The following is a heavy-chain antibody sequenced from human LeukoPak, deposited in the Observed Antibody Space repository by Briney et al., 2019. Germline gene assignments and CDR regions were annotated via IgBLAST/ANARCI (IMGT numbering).Heavy chain of an antibody. V-gene: IGHV1-69*05. Sequence: GASVKVSCKASKGTFSSYTITWVRQAPGQGLEWMGGIIPIFGTANYAQKFQGRVTITTDESTSTAYMELSSLRSEDTAVYYCARDRGLQYPYYFDYWGQGTLVTVSS. J-gene: IGHJ4*02. CDR3: ARDRGLQYPYYFDY. D-gene: IGHD4-11*01. CDR2: IIPIFGTA. CDR1: KGTFSSYT.